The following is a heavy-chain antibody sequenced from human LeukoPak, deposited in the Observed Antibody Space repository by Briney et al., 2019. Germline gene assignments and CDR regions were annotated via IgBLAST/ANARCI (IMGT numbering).Heavy chain of an antibody. CDR1: GFTFRSYS. Sequence: GGSLRLSCVASGFTFRSYSFNWVRQAPGKGLGWVSVIYSGGSTYYADSVKGRFTISRDNSKNTLYLQMNSLRAEDTAVYYCAKPPHIVVVPAAIGYYYYYMDVWGKGTTVTVSS. J-gene: IGHJ6*03. CDR2: IYSGGST. D-gene: IGHD2-2*02. CDR3: AKPPHIVVVPAAIGYYYYYMDV. V-gene: IGHV3-53*01.